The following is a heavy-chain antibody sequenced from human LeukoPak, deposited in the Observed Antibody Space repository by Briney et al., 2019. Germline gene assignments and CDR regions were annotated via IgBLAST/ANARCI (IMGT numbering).Heavy chain of an antibody. CDR2: INSDGSWT. Sequence: EGSLRLSCAASGSYWMHWVRQAPGKGLVWVSHINSDGSWTSYADSVKGRFTISRDNSKNTLYLQMSSLRAEDTAVYYCARRSNYIDYYFEYWGQGTLVTVSS. CDR1: GSYW. D-gene: IGHD4-17*01. J-gene: IGHJ4*02. CDR3: ARRSNYIDYYFEY. V-gene: IGHV3-74*01.